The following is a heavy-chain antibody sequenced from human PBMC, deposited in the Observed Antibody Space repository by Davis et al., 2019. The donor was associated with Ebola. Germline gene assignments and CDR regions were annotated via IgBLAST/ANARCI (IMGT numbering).Heavy chain of an antibody. CDR3: ARYYYDSLGAFDI. Sequence: GGSLRLSCKGSGYSFTSYWISWVRQMPGKGLEWMGRIDPSDSYTNYSPSFQGHVTISADKSISTAYLQWSSLKASDTAMYYCARYYYDSLGAFDIWGQGTMVTVSS. CDR2: IDPSDSYT. D-gene: IGHD3-22*01. V-gene: IGHV5-10-1*01. CDR1: GYSFTSYW. J-gene: IGHJ3*02.